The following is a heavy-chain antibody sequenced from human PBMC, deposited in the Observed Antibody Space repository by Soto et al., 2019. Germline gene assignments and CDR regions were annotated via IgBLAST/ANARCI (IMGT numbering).Heavy chain of an antibody. D-gene: IGHD3-10*01. CDR2: FDPEDSKM. CDR1: GYSLSEFS. CDR3: ARECYYGSGPWY. V-gene: IGHV1-24*01. J-gene: IGHJ4*02. Sequence: ASVKVSCKVTGYSLSEFSMHWVRQAPGKGLEWMGGFDPEDSKMTPAQKFQGRLTLTEDTSAETAYMELRSLRSEDTAVYYCARECYYGSGPWYWGQGTLVTVSS.